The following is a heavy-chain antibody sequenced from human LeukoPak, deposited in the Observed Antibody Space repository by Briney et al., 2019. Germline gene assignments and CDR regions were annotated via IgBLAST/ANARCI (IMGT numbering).Heavy chain of an antibody. J-gene: IGHJ3*02. CDR1: GFTVSSNY. D-gene: IGHD3-10*02. Sequence: PGGSLRLSCAASGFTVSSNYMSWVRQAPGKGLDWVSVIYGGCHRFTPDSVRERFTISRDNYKNTLYLQMNSLRPEETAVYYCARGGGHVPFHIWRRETMVTVSS. V-gene: IGHV3-66*01. CDR3: ARGGGHVPFHI. CDR2: IYGGCHR.